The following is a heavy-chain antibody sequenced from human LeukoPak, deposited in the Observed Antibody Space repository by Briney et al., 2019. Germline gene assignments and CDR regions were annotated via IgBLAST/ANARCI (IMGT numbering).Heavy chain of an antibody. J-gene: IGHJ6*03. V-gene: IGHV3-7*01. Sequence: GGSLRLSCAASGFTFSSYWMSWVRQAPGKGLEWVANIKQDGSEKYYVDSVKGRFTNSRDNAKNSLYLQMNSLRAEDTAVYYCARVGDDYGDYDYYYYMDVWGKGTTVTVPS. CDR1: GFTFSSYW. CDR2: IKQDGSEK. CDR3: ARVGDDYGDYDYYYYMDV. D-gene: IGHD4-17*01.